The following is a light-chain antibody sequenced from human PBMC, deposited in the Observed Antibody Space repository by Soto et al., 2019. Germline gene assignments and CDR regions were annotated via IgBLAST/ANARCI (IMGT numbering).Light chain of an antibody. V-gene: IGKV1-5*01. CDR1: QSISSW. CDR2: DAS. J-gene: IGKJ1*01. Sequence: ASVGDRVTITCRASQSISSWLAWYQQKPGKAPKLLIYDASSLESGVPSRFSGSGSGTEFTLTISSLQPDDFATYYCQQYNSYPWTFGQGTKVDIK. CDR3: QQYNSYPWT.